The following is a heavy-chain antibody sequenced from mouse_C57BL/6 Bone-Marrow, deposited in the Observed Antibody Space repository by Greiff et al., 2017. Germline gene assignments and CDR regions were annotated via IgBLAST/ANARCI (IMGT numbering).Heavy chain of an antibody. CDR1: GYTFTSYW. D-gene: IGHD3-2*02. V-gene: IGHV1-55*01. CDR2: IYPGSGST. CDR3: AREQLRRTPYYAMDY. J-gene: IGHJ4*01. Sequence: QVQLQQPGAELVKPGASVKMSCKASGYTFTSYWITWVKQRPGQGLEWIGDIYPGSGSTNYNEKFKSKATLTVDTSSSTAYMQLSRLTSEDSAVYYGAREQLRRTPYYAMDYWGQGTSVTVSS.